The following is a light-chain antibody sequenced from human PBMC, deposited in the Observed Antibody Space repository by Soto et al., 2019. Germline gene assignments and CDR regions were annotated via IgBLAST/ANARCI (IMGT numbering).Light chain of an antibody. CDR3: QQYNSYPFT. CDR1: QSISSW. V-gene: IGKV1-5*01. J-gene: IGKJ3*01. Sequence: DIQMTQSPSTLSASVGDRVTITCRASQSISSWLAWYQQKPGKAPKLLIYDASSLESGVRSRFSGSGSGTEFTLTISSLQPDDFATYYCQQYNSYPFTFGPGTKVDIK. CDR2: DAS.